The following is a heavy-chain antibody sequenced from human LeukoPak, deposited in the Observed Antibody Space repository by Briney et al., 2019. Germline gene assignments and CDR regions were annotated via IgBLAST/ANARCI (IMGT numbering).Heavy chain of an antibody. J-gene: IGHJ4*02. Sequence: PGGSLRLSCAASGFTFSSYGMHWVRQAPGKGLEWVAFIRYDGSNKYYADSVKGRFTISRDNSKNTLYLQTNSLRSEDTAVYYCASLPYNYYYDSSGYYYVVPYWGQGTLVTVSS. CDR3: ASLPYNYYYDSSGYYYVVPY. CDR1: GFTFSSYG. CDR2: IRYDGSNK. D-gene: IGHD3-22*01. V-gene: IGHV3-30*02.